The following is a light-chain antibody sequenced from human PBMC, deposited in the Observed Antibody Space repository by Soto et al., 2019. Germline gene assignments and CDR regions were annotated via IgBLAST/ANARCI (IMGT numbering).Light chain of an antibody. J-gene: IGKJ1*01. V-gene: IGKV3-20*01. CDR2: GAS. Sequence: EIVMTQSPATLSVSPGERATLSCRASQSLSFNLAWYQQKPGQAPRLLIYGASSRATGIPDRFSGSGSGTDFTLTISRLEPEDFAVYYCQQYGYAPWTFGQGTKVDIK. CDR1: QSLSFN. CDR3: QQYGYAPWT.